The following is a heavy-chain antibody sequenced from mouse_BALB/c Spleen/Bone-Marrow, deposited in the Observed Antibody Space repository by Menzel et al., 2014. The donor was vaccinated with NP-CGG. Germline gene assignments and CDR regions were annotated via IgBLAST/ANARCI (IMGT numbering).Heavy chain of an antibody. J-gene: IGHJ4*01. V-gene: IGHV2-6-1*01. CDR2: IWSDGST. CDR1: GFSLTSYG. Sequence: QVQLQQSGPGLVSPSQSLSIPCTISGFSLTSYGVHWVRQPPGKGLEWLVVIWSDGSTTYNSALKSRLSISKDNSKSQVFLKMNSLQTDDTAMYYCARRGSFYAMDYWGQGTPVTVSS. CDR3: ARRGSFYAMDY.